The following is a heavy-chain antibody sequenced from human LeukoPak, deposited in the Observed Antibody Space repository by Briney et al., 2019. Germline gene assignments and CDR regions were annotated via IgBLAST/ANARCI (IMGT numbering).Heavy chain of an antibody. J-gene: IGHJ2*01. CDR3: ARDRVGWPVLNHFDL. V-gene: IGHV3-11*04. CDR1: GFTFSDYQ. CDR2: ISSSGTTT. Sequence: GGSLRLSCAASGFTFSDYQMTWIRQAPGKGLDWISYISSSGTTTYYADSVKGRFTISRDNAKNSLSLQMNSLRAEDTAVYFCARDRVGWPVLNHFDLWGRGTLVTVSS. D-gene: IGHD6-19*01.